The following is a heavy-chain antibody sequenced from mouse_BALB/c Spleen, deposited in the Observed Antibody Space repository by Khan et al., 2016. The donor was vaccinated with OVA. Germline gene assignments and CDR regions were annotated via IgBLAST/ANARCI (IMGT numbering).Heavy chain of an antibody. CDR3: TNHGSSSAWFTY. D-gene: IGHD1-1*01. Sequence: QVQLQQSGAELARPGASVKMSCKASGYTFTSYTIHWIKKRPGQGLEWIGYINPSNGYTNYNQKFKDKATLTADKSSSTAYMQLTSLTSEDSAVYYCTNHGSSSAWFTYWGQGTLVTVSA. CDR1: GYTFTSYT. V-gene: IGHV1-4*01. CDR2: INPSNGYT. J-gene: IGHJ3*01.